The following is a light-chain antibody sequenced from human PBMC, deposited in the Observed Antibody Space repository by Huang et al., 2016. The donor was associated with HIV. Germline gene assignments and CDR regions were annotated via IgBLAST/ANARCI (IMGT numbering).Light chain of an antibody. V-gene: IGKV1-39*01. CDR3: QQGYSALIT. J-gene: IGKJ5*01. Sequence: DILLTQSPSSLSASVGDRVTITCRASQNINTYLNWYQQKPGKAPNLLIHSASTLQTGGPSRFSGSGSGTDFTLTVNSLQPEDSATYYCQQGYSALITFGQGTRL. CDR1: QNINTY. CDR2: SAS.